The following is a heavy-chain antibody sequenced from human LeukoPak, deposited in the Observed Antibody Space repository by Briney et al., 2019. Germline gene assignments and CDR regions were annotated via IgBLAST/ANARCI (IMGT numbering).Heavy chain of an antibody. CDR2: ISGSGGST. CDR3: LNHYDSSGFYPYFDY. Sequence: PGGSLRLSCAASGFTFSSYAMSWVRQAPGKGLGWVSTISGSGGSTYYADSVKDRFTISRDNSKNTLYLQMNSLRAEDTAVYYCLNHYDSSGFYPYFDYWGQGTLVTVSS. D-gene: IGHD3-22*01. J-gene: IGHJ4*02. V-gene: IGHV3-23*01. CDR1: GFTFSSYA.